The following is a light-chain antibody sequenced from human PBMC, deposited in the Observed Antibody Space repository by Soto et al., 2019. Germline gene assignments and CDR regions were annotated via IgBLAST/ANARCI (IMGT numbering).Light chain of an antibody. CDR3: QQYSTSRRT. J-gene: IGKJ4*02. CDR1: QGVDSR. Sequence: DIQLSQSPATLSLFPGDRATISCRASQGVDSRLAWFQQKPGKAPKLLIHDASNLESGAPSRFSGSGSGTEFTLTISSLQPEDFAIYYCQQYSTSRRTFGGGTKVDIK. CDR2: DAS. V-gene: IGKV1-5*01.